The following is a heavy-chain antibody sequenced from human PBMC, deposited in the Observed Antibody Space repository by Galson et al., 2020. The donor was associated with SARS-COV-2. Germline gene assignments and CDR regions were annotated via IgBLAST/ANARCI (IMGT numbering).Heavy chain of an antibody. CDR1: GYTFTGYY. CDR2: INPNSGGT. J-gene: IGHJ6*02. Sequence: ASVKVSCKASGYTFTGYYMHWVRQAPGQGLEWMGWINPNSGGTTYAQKFQDWVTMTRDTSISTAYMELSRLRSDDTAVYYCARGVEHYYYYGMDVWGQGTTVTVSS. V-gene: IGHV1-2*04. CDR3: ARGVEHYYYYGMDV.